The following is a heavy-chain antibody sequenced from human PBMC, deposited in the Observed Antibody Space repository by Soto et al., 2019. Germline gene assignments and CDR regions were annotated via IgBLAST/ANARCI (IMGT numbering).Heavy chain of an antibody. CDR1: GGSIISGGYS. CDR3: ARAHYGDSGYGIDS. Sequence: SETLSLTCAVSGGSIISGGYSWSWIRQPPGKGLEWIGYTYHSGTTYYNPSLKSRVTISVDRSKNQFSLKLSSVTAADTAVYYCARAHYGDSGYGIDSRGQGTTGT. J-gene: IGHJ6*02. CDR2: TYHSGTT. V-gene: IGHV4-30-2*01. D-gene: IGHD4-17*01.